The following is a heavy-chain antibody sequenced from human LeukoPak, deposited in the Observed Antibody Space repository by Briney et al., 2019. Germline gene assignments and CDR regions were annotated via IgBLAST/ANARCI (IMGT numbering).Heavy chain of an antibody. CDR2: IYSSGST. J-gene: IGHJ4*02. D-gene: IGHD4-17*01. Sequence: SETLSLTCTVSGGSISSYYWSWIRQPPGKGLEWIGYIYSSGSTYYNPSLKSRVTISVDTSKNQFSLKLSSVTAADTAAYYCARTKKVAYGDYENYFDYWGQGTLVTVSS. V-gene: IGHV4-59*12. CDR3: ARTKKVAYGDYENYFDY. CDR1: GGSISSYY.